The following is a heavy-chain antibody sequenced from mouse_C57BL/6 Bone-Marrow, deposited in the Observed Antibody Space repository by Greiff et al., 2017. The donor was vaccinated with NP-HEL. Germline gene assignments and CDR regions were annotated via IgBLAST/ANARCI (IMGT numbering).Heavy chain of an antibody. CDR2: IDPSDSET. V-gene: IGHV1-52*01. D-gene: IGHD2-3*01. J-gene: IGHJ4*01. CDR1: GYTFTSYW. Sequence: VQLQQPGAELVRPGSSVKLSCKASGYTFTSYWMHWVKQRPIQGLEWIGNIDPSDSETHYNQKFKDKATLTVDKSSSTAYMQLSSLTSEDSAVYYCARSLYGYYVRDYAMDYWGQGTSVTVSS. CDR3: ARSLYGYYVRDYAMDY.